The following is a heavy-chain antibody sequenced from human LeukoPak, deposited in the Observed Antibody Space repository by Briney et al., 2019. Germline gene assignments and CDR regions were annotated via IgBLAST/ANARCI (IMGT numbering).Heavy chain of an antibody. CDR1: GFTFSDYY. J-gene: IGHJ6*03. CDR3: ARVGQYSYGYIYYYYYMDV. CDR2: ISSSGSTI. V-gene: IGHV3-11*01. D-gene: IGHD5-18*01. Sequence: GGSLRLSCAASGFTFSDYYMSWIRQAPGKGLEWVSYISSSGSTIYYADSVKGRFTISRDNAKNSLYLQMNSLSAEDTAVYYCARVGQYSYGYIYYYYYMDVWGKGTTVTVSS.